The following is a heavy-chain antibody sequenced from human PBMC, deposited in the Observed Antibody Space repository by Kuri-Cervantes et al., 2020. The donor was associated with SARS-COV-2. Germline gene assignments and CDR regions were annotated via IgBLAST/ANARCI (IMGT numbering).Heavy chain of an antibody. CDR3: ARDGSTNARGVFDY. CDR1: GFIFSSYS. Sequence: GESLKISCAASGFIFSSYSMSWVRQAPGKGLEWVSSVSSSSTHIYYADSVKGRFTISRDNSKNTLYLQMNSLRAEDTAVYYCARDGSTNARGVFDYWGQGTLVTVSS. CDR2: VSSSSTHI. V-gene: IGHV3-21*01. D-gene: IGHD1-14*01. J-gene: IGHJ4*02.